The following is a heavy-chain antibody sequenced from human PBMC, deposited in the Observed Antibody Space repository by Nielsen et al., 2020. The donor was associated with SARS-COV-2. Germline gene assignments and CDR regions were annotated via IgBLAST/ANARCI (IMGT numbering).Heavy chain of an antibody. CDR1: GYTFTSYD. J-gene: IGHJ5*02. CDR2: MNPNSGNT. Sequence: ASVKVSCKASGYTFTSYDINWVRQATGQGLEWMGWMNPNSGNTGNAQKFQGRVTMTRNTSISTAYMELSSLRSEDTAVYYCARRGSRVPAAIASFDPWGQGTLVTVSS. V-gene: IGHV1-8*01. D-gene: IGHD2-2*01. CDR3: ARRGSRVPAAIASFDP.